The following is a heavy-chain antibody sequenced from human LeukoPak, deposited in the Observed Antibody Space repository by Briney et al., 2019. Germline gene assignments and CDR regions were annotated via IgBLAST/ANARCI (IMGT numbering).Heavy chain of an antibody. CDR3: ARAEEITMVRGVIIPAYYYYGMDV. J-gene: IGHJ6*02. CDR2: ISSSSSYI. V-gene: IGHV3-21*01. Sequence: PGGSLRLSCAASGFTFSSYSMNWVRQAPGKGLEWVSSISSSSSYIYYADSVKGRFTISRDNAKNSLYLQMNSLRAEDTAVYYCARAEEITMVRGVIIPAYYYYGMDVWGQGTTVTVSS. CDR1: GFTFSSYS. D-gene: IGHD3-10*01.